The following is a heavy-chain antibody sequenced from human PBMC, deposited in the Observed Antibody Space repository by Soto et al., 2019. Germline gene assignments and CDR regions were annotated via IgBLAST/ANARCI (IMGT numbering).Heavy chain of an antibody. Sequence: PGGSLRLSCAASGFTFSSYGMHWVRQAPGKGLEWVAVISYDGSNKYYADSVKGRFTISRDNSKNTLYLQMNSLRAEDTAVYYCAKVRWNYDPGYYGMDVWGQGTTVTVSS. J-gene: IGHJ6*02. D-gene: IGHD1-7*01. CDR3: AKVRWNYDPGYYGMDV. CDR1: GFTFSSYG. CDR2: ISYDGSNK. V-gene: IGHV3-30*18.